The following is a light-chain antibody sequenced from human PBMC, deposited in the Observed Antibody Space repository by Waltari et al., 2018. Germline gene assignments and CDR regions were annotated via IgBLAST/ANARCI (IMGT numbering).Light chain of an antibody. CDR1: NSDIGGYNF. CDR2: DLN. V-gene: IGLV2-14*03. Sequence: QSALTQPASVSGSPGQSITIPCTGSNSDIGGYNFFSWYQQHPGKAPKLMIYDLNKRPSGVSNRFSASKSGKTASLTISGLQAEDEANYYCSSYTTSSTLVFGGGTKVTVL. J-gene: IGLJ2*01. CDR3: SSYTTSSTLV.